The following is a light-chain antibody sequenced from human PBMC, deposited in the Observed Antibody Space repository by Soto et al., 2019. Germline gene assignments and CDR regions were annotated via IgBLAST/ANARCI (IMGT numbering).Light chain of an antibody. CDR3: QQYNKYAYT. Sequence: EIVMTQSPVALSVSPGESAALSCRASQSVGRNFAWYQQRPGQAPRVLIYGTSTRATGVPARFSGSGSGTDFTLTISSLQSEDFAVYYCQQYNKYAYTFGQGTRLEIK. CDR1: QSVGRN. V-gene: IGKV3-15*01. J-gene: IGKJ2*01. CDR2: GTS.